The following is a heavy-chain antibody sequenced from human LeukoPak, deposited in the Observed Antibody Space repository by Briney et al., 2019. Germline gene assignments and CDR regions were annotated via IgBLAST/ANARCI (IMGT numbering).Heavy chain of an antibody. V-gene: IGHV3-30*18. CDR1: GFTFSSYG. D-gene: IGHD3-22*01. J-gene: IGHJ4*02. Sequence: GGSLRLSCAASGFTFSSYGMHWVRQAPGKGLEWVAVISYDGSNKYYADSVKGRFTISRDNSKNTLYLQMNSLRAEDTAVYYCAKDGDYVSLWYYYDSSGYPKYFDYWGQGTLVTVSS. CDR2: ISYDGSNK. CDR3: AKDGDYVSLWYYYDSSGYPKYFDY.